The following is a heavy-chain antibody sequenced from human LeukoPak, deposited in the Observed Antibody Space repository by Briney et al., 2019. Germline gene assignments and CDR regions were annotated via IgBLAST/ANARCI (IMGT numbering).Heavy chain of an antibody. J-gene: IGHJ4*02. D-gene: IGHD3-3*01. V-gene: IGHV4-31*03. CDR3: ARGRILRFLEWLHPRGHYFDY. CDR2: IYYSGST. Sequence: SEALSHTCTVSVGSIISGGYYWSWIRQHPGKGLEWLGYIYYSGSTYYNPSLKSRVTISVDTSKNQFSLKLSSVTAADTAVYYCARGRILRFLEWLHPRGHYFDYWGQGTLVTVSS. CDR1: VGSIISGGYY.